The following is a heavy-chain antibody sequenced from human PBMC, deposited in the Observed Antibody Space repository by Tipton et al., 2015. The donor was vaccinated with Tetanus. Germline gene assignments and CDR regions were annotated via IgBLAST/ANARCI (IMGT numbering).Heavy chain of an antibody. CDR1: GGSVRSGDYS. Sequence: LRLSCTVSGGSVRSGDYSWNWIRQPPGKGLEWLAYVSYSGRTNSNYSLKSRITISQDTSKNHFSLRLTSVTAADTAVYYCARGWGSSWYYFDYWGQGILVTVSS. CDR3: ARGWGSSWYYFDY. V-gene: IGHV4-61*08. CDR2: VSYSGRT. D-gene: IGHD6-13*01. J-gene: IGHJ4*02.